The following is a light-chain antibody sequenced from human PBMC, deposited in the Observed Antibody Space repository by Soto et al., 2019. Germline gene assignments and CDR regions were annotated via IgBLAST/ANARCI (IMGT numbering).Light chain of an antibody. CDR3: HHYDNWQWT. J-gene: IGKJ1*01. V-gene: IGKV1-8*01. CDR1: QGISSY. Sequence: AIRMTQSPSSFSASTGDRVTITCRASQGISSYLAWYQQKPGKAPKLLIYAASTLQSGVPSRFSGSGSGTDFTLTISCLQSEDFAVYYCHHYDNWQWTFGQGTKVDIK. CDR2: AAS.